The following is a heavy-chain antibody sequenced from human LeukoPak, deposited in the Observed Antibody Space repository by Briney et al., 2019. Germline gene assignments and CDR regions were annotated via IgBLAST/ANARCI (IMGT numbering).Heavy chain of an antibody. CDR1: GFTFSSYG. J-gene: IGHJ4*02. D-gene: IGHD1-26*01. CDR3: AKEREWELGGGYYFDY. Sequence: GGSLRLSCAASGFTFSSYGMHWVRQAPGKGLEWVAFIRYDGSNKYYADSVKGRFTISRDNSKNTLYLQMNSLRAEDTAVYYCAKEREWELGGGYYFDYWGQGTLVTVSS. V-gene: IGHV3-30*02. CDR2: IRYDGSNK.